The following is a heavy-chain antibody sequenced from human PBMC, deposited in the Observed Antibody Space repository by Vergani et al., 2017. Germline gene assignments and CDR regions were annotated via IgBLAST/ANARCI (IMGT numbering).Heavy chain of an antibody. Sequence: QVQLQESGPGLVKPSETLSLTCTVSGGSISSYYWSWIRQPAGKGLEWVGRIYTSGSTNYNPSLKSRVTMSVDTSKNQFSLKLSSVTAADTAVYYCARGYYDSSGYAFDIWGQGTMVTVSS. V-gene: IGHV4-4*07. J-gene: IGHJ3*02. CDR3: ARGYYDSSGYAFDI. D-gene: IGHD3-22*01. CDR2: IYTSGST. CDR1: GGSISSYY.